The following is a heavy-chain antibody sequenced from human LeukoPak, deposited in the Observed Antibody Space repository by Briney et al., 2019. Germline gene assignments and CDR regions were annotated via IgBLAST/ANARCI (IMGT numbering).Heavy chain of an antibody. CDR2: INHSGST. V-gene: IGHV4-34*01. D-gene: IGHD3-3*01. CDR3: ARSDFWSGYLYYFDH. J-gene: IGHJ4*02. Sequence: PSETLSLTCAVYGGSFSGYYWSWIRQPPGKGLEWIGEINHSGSTNYNPSLKSRVTISVDTSKNQFSLKLSSVTAADTAVYYCARSDFWSGYLYYFDHWGQGTLVTVSS. CDR1: GGSFSGYY.